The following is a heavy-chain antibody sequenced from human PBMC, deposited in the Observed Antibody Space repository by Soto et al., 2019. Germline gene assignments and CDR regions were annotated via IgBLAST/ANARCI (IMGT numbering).Heavy chain of an antibody. V-gene: IGHV3-23*01. Sequence: PGGSLRLSCAASGFTFSNYAMSWFRQAPGKGLYWVSAIIGSGTTTYYADSVKGRFTISRDNSKNTVYLQMNSLRAEDTAIYYCAKGVIWFGELSPRGQGTMVTVSS. CDR1: GFTFSNYA. D-gene: IGHD3-10*01. J-gene: IGHJ4*02. CDR2: IIGSGTTT. CDR3: AKGVIWFGELSP.